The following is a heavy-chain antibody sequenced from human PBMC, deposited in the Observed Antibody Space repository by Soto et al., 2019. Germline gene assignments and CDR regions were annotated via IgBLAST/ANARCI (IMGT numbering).Heavy chain of an antibody. J-gene: IGHJ5*02. CDR2: IYYSGST. CDR1: GVSISSYY. CDR3: ARHGTGTTWFDP. V-gene: IGHV4-59*01. Sequence: SETLSLTCTVSGVSISSYYWSWIRQPPGKGLEWIGYIYYSGSTNYNPSLKSRVTISVDTSKNQFSLKLSSVTAADTAVYYCARHGTGTTWFDPWGQGTLVTVSS. D-gene: IGHD1-1*01.